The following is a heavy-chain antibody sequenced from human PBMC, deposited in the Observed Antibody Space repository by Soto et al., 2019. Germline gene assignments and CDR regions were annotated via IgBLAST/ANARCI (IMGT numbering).Heavy chain of an antibody. CDR3: ARVFIAVAGTWYFDY. J-gene: IGHJ4*02. Sequence: ASVKVSCKASGYTFTNYAISWVRQAPGRGLEWMGWVNTYNGNPNYAQIFQGRVTMTTDTSTGTAYMELRSLKSDDSAVYYCARVFIAVAGTWYFDYGGQGTLVTVSS. D-gene: IGHD6-19*01. V-gene: IGHV1-18*01. CDR1: GYTFTNYA. CDR2: VNTYNGNP.